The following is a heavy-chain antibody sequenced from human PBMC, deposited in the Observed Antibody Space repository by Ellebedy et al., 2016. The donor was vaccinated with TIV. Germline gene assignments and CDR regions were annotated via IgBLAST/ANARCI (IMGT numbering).Heavy chain of an antibody. CDR2: ISSSGSSI. CDR1: GFTFSSYS. J-gene: IGHJ4*02. CDR3: ARDVLVFTPFDY. V-gene: IGHV3-21*01. Sequence: GGSLRLSCAASGFTFSSYSMNWVRQAPGKGLEWVSSISSSGSSIFYADSVKGRFTISRDNAKNSLYLQMNSLRAEDTAVYYCARDVLVFTPFDYWGQGTLVTVSS. D-gene: IGHD5/OR15-5a*01.